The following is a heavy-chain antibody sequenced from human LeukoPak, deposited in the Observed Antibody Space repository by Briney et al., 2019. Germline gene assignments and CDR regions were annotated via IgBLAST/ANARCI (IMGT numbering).Heavy chain of an antibody. Sequence: PGGSLRLSCAASGFTLSSYNMNWVRQAPGKGLEWISYISISSSIMYYADSVKGRFTISRDNTKNSLYLQMNSLRVEDTAVYYCAREWRGYSYFDYWGQGTLVTVSS. D-gene: IGHD5-18*01. CDR3: AREWRGYSYFDY. J-gene: IGHJ4*02. V-gene: IGHV3-48*01. CDR2: ISISSSIM. CDR1: GFTLSSYN.